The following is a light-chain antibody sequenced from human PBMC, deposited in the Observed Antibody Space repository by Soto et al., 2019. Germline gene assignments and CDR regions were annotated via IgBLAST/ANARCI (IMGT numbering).Light chain of an antibody. CDR2: GAS. J-gene: IGKJ5*01. CDR1: QGLSTW. V-gene: IGKV1-12*01. Sequence: DIQMTQSPSSVSASVGDRVTITCRASQGLSTWLAWYQQKPGKAPNLLIYGASSLQSGVPSRFSGSGSGTDFTLTISSLQPEDFATYYCQQANSFPITFGQGTRLEIK. CDR3: QQANSFPIT.